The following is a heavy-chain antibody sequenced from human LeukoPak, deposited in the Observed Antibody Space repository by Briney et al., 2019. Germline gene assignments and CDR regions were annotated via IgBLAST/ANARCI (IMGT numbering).Heavy chain of an antibody. CDR2: ISYDGSNK. J-gene: IGHJ5*02. V-gene: IGHV3-30-3*01. Sequence: PGGSLRHSCAASGFTFSSYAMHWVRQAPGKGLEWVAVISYDGSNKYYADSVKGRFTISRDNSKNTLYLQMNSLRAEDTAVYYCARDRLLWFGEDWFDPWGQGTLVTVSS. CDR3: ARDRLLWFGEDWFDP. CDR1: GFTFSSYA. D-gene: IGHD3-10*01.